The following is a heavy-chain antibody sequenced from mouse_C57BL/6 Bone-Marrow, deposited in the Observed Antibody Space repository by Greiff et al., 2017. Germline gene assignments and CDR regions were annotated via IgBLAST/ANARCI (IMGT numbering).Heavy chain of an antibody. J-gene: IGHJ4*01. CDR2: ITPSSGYT. CDR1: GYTFTSYW. D-gene: IGHD1-1*01. CDR3: AREENYDYAMDY. Sequence: QVQLQQSGAELAKPGASVKLSCKASGYTFTSYWMHWVKQRPGQGLEWIGYITPSSGYTKYNQKFKGKATLTVDTSSSTAYMQLSSLTSEDSAVYFCAREENYDYAMDYWGQGTSVTVSS. V-gene: IGHV1-7*01.